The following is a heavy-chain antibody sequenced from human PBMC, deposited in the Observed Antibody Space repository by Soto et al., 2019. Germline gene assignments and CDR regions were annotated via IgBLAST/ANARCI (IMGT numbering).Heavy chain of an antibody. V-gene: IGHV3-30-3*01. D-gene: IGHD4-17*01. J-gene: IGHJ6*02. Sequence: PGGSLRLSCAASGFTFSSYAMHWVRQAPGKGLEWVAVISYDGSNKYYADSVKGRFTISRDNSKNTLYLQMNSLRAEDTAVYYCAREYGDSGFYYYGMDVWGQGTTVTVSS. CDR2: ISYDGSNK. CDR3: AREYGDSGFYYYGMDV. CDR1: GFTFSSYA.